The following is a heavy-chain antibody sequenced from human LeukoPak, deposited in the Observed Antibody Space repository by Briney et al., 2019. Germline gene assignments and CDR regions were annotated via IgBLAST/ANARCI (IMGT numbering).Heavy chain of an antibody. CDR3: ARDRGYSTFDI. CDR1: GFTFSAYW. CDR2: MDQDGTEK. D-gene: IGHD2-15*01. J-gene: IGHJ3*02. V-gene: IGHV3-7*05. Sequence: GGSLRLSCAASGFTFSAYWMSWVRQAPGKGLEWVANMDQDGTEKNYVDSVKGRFTISRDNAKNLLYVQMNSLRAEDTAVYYCARDRGYSTFDIWGQGTMVTVSS.